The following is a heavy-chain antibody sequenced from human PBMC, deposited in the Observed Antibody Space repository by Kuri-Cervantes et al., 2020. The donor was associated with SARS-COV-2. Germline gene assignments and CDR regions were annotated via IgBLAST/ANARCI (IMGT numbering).Heavy chain of an antibody. D-gene: IGHD2-21*01. CDR1: GGSFSGYY. J-gene: IGHJ4*02. CDR2: INHSGST. CDR3: ARGWLFGY. Sequence: ESLKISCAVYGGSFSGYYWSRIRQPPGKGLEWIGEINHSGSTNYNPSLKSRVTISVDTSKNQSSLKLSSVTAADTAVYYCARGWLFGYWGQGTLVTVSS. V-gene: IGHV4-34*01.